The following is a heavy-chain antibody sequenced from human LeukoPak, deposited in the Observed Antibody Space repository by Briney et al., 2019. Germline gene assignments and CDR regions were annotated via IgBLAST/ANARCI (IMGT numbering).Heavy chain of an antibody. CDR2: IYYSGST. CDR1: GGPISSSSDY. Sequence: SETLSLTCTVSGGPISSSSDYWVWIRQPPGKGLEWVGNIYYSGSTYYSPSLKSRLTISIDTSKNQFSLKLNSVTAADTALYYCARRHSGSSLVDYWGQGTLVTVSS. D-gene: IGHD1-26*01. CDR3: ARRHSGSSLVDY. V-gene: IGHV4-39*01. J-gene: IGHJ4*02.